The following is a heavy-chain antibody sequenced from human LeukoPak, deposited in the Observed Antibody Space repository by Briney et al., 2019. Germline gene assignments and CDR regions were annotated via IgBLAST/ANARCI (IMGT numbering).Heavy chain of an antibody. CDR1: GFTVSSNY. J-gene: IGHJ6*02. D-gene: IGHD3-3*01. V-gene: IGHV3-66*02. CDR3: AREGVSAIFGVVTFYGMDV. CDR2: IYSGGST. Sequence: GGSLRLSCAASGFTVSSNYMSWVGQAPGKGLEWGSVIYSGGSTYYADSVKGRFTISRDNSKNTLYLQMNSLRAEDTAVYYCAREGVSAIFGVVTFYGMDVWGQETTVTVSS.